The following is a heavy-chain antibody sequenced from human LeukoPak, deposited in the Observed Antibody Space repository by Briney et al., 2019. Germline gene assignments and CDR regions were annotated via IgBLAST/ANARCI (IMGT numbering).Heavy chain of an antibody. CDR1: GFTFSSYA. J-gene: IGHJ6*02. D-gene: IGHD1-26*01. CDR3: AAKGGNYYYGMDV. V-gene: IGHV3-23*01. CDR2: ISGSGGST. Sequence: GGSLRLSSAASGFTFSSYAMSWVRQAPGKGLEWVSAISGSGGSTYYADSVKGRFTISRDNSKNTLYLQMNSLRAEDTAVYYCAAKGGNYYYGMDVWGQGTTVTVSS.